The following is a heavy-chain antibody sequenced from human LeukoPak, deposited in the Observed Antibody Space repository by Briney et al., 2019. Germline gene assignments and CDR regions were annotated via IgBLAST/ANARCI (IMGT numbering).Heavy chain of an antibody. CDR3: ARYGSGSYRDWFDP. CDR1: GGSISSYY. CDR2: IYYSGST. Sequence: PSETLSLTCTVSGGSISSYYWSWIRQPPGKGLEGIGYIYYSGSTNYNPSLKSRVTISVDTSKNQFSLKLSSVTAADTAVYYCARYGSGSYRDWFDPWGQGTLVTVSS. V-gene: IGHV4-59*01. J-gene: IGHJ5*02. D-gene: IGHD3-10*01.